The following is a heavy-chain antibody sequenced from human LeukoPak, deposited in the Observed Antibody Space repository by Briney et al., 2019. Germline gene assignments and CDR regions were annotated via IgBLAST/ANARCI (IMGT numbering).Heavy chain of an antibody. D-gene: IGHD3-10*01. Sequence: GASVTVSCKDSGYTFTVYFMHWVRQAPGQGLEWMGRINPSTGATDYAQQFQGRVTMTRDTSINTAYMEVNSLRSDDTAVYYCARFGEWLRGSWFDTWGQGTLVSVSS. CDR1: GYTFTVYF. CDR2: INPSTGAT. CDR3: ARFGEWLRGSWFDT. J-gene: IGHJ5*02. V-gene: IGHV1-2*02.